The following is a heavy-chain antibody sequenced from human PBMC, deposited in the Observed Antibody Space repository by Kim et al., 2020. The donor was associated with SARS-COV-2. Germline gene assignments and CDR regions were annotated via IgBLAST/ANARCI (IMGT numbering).Heavy chain of an antibody. D-gene: IGHD1-20*01. CDR2: ISYDGSNK. CDR1: GFTFSSYA. Sequence: GGSLRLSCAASGFTFSSYAMHWVRQAPGKGLEWVAVISYDGSNKYYADSVKGRFTISRDNSKNTLYLQMNSLRAEDTAVYYCARAKRDNWNLVLDYWGQGTLVTVSS. V-gene: IGHV3-30*04. J-gene: IGHJ4*02. CDR3: ARAKRDNWNLVLDY.